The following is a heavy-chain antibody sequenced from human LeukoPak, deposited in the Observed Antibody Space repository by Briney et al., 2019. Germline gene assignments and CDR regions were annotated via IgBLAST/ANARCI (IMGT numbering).Heavy chain of an antibody. CDR3: AKAVGSSGYFSRDAFDI. V-gene: IGHV3-48*01. CDR1: GFTFSTYS. CDR2: ISTCSSTI. Sequence: GGSLRLSCAASGFTFSTYSMNWVRQAPGEGLEWVSFISTCSSTIYYADSVKGRFTIYRDNSKNTVYLQMNSLRAEDTAIYYCAKAVGSSGYFSRDAFDIWGQGTMVTVSS. D-gene: IGHD3-22*01. J-gene: IGHJ3*02.